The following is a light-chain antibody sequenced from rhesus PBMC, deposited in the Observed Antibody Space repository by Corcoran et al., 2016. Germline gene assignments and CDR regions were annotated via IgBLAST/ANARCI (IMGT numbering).Light chain of an antibody. CDR1: QSLLYSSNNKNY. J-gene: IGKJ3*01. Sequence: DIVMTQSPDSLAVSLGERVTINCKSSQSLLYSSNNKNYLAWYQQKPGQAPKLLIYWASTRESGVPNRFIGSGSGTDFTLTISGLQAEDVAFYYCQQSYSSPFPFGPGTKLDIK. CDR2: WAS. V-gene: IGKV4-1*01. CDR3: QQSYSSPFP.